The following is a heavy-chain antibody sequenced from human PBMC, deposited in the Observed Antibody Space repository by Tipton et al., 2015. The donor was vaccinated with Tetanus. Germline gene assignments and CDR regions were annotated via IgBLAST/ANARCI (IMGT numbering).Heavy chain of an antibody. Sequence: SLRLSCAASGFTFSNAWMNWVRQAPGRELELVANIKQGGGETYYVDSVEGRFTISSDNAKNSVYLQMNNLRVEDSAVYYCARDVVSGRSTHYNYGMDIWGQGTTVTVSS. CDR1: GFTFSNAW. CDR2: IKQGGGET. CDR3: ARDVVSGRSTHYNYGMDI. V-gene: IGHV3-7*01. J-gene: IGHJ6*02. D-gene: IGHD3-16*02.